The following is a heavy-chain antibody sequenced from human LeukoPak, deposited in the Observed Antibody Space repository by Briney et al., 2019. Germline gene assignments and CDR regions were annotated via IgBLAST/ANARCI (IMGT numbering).Heavy chain of an antibody. V-gene: IGHV3-53*01. J-gene: IGHJ4*02. Sequence: GGSLRLSCAASGFTVSSNYMNWVRQAPGKGLEWVSVIYGGGNIYYADSVKGRFTISRDNSKNTLYLQMNSLRAEGTAVYYCARGAGYNYPYYFDYWGQGTLVTVSS. CDR3: ARGAGYNYPYYFDY. CDR1: GFTVSSNY. CDR2: IYGGGNI. D-gene: IGHD5-24*01.